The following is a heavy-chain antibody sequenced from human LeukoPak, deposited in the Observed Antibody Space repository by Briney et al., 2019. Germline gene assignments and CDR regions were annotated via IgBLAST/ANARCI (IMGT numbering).Heavy chain of an antibody. D-gene: IGHD5-24*01. J-gene: IGHJ4*02. CDR3: AREMATKIGDY. CDR1: GYTFTNSD. Sequence: ASVKVSCKASGYTFTNSDINWVRQAPGQGLEWMGWINPNSGGTNYAQKFQVRVTMTRDTSISTAYMELSRLRSDDTAVYYCAREMATKIGDYWGQGTLVTVSS. V-gene: IGHV1-2*02. CDR2: INPNSGGT.